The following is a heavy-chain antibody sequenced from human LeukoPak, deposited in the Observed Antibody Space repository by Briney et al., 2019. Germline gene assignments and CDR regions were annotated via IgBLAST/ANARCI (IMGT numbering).Heavy chain of an antibody. CDR3: ATSSSSGRSLDY. CDR2: INHSGST. Sequence: SETLSLTCAVYGGSFSGYYWSWIRQPPGKGLEWIGEINHSGSTNYNPSLKSRVTISVDTSKNQFSLKLSSVTAADTAVYYCATSSSSGRSLDYWGQGTLVTVSS. D-gene: IGHD6-6*01. V-gene: IGHV4-34*01. J-gene: IGHJ4*02. CDR1: GGSFSGYY.